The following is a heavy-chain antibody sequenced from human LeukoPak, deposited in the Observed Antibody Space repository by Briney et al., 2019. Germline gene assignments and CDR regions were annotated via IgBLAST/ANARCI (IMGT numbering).Heavy chain of an antibody. CDR1: GGSIRSDTYS. CDR2: IYTSGST. Sequence: SQTLSLTCTVSGGSIRSDTYSWSWVRQPAGKGLEWIGRIYTSGSTNYNPSLKSRVTISVDTSKNQFSLKLNSVTAADTAFYYCARAGGLGTYYPNWFDPWGQGTLVTVSS. D-gene: IGHD3-10*01. J-gene: IGHJ5*02. CDR3: ARAGGLGTYYPNWFDP. V-gene: IGHV4-61*02.